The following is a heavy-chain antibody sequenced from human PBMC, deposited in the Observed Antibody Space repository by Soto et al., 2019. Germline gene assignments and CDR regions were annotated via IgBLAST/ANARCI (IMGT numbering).Heavy chain of an antibody. D-gene: IGHD4-4*01. J-gene: IGHJ4*02. Sequence: EVHLMESGGGLVQPGGSLRLSCAASGFTFSSYSMNWVRQAPGKGLEWLSYISSSSTSIYYADSVKGRFTISRDNAKNSLYLQMNSLRAEDTAVYYCARPRGYSNYDDYWGQGTLVSVSS. CDR1: GFTFSSYS. CDR2: ISSSSTSI. CDR3: ARPRGYSNYDDY. V-gene: IGHV3-48*01.